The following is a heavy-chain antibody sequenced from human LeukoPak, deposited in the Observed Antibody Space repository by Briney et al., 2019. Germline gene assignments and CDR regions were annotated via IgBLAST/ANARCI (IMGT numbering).Heavy chain of an antibody. CDR2: IRYDGNKK. V-gene: IGHV3-30*02. D-gene: IGHD3-22*01. CDR1: GFTFNNYG. J-gene: IGHJ4*02. CDR3: AKDMDYDDVSGYYWGFDY. Sequence: GESLRLSCAASGFTFNNYGIHWVRQAPGKGLEWVAFIRYDGNKKYYTDSVKGRFTISRDNSKNTLYLQMNSLRAEDTAVYYCAKDMDYDDVSGYYWGFDYWGQGTLVTVSS.